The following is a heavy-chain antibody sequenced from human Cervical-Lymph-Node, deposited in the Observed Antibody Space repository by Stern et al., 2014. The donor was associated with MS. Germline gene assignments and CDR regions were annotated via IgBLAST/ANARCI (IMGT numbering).Heavy chain of an antibody. CDR1: GFTFSDHY. Sequence: VQLVESGGGLVQPGGSLRLSCAASGFTFSDHYMDWVRQAPGKGLEWVGRTRNKANSYTTEYAASVKGRFTISRDDSKNSLYLQMNSLKTEDTAVYYCALEGLLYFDYWGQGTLVTVSS. CDR2: TRNKANSYTT. V-gene: IGHV3-72*01. CDR3: ALEGLLYFDY. D-gene: IGHD2-21*02. J-gene: IGHJ4*02.